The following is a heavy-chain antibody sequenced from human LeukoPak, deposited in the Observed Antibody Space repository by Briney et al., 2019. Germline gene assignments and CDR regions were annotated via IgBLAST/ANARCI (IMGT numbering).Heavy chain of an antibody. CDR2: IYYSWST. J-gene: IGHJ6*03. Sequence: PSETLSLTCTGSGGSISRYYWSWIRQPPGKGLEWIGDIYYSWSTNYNPPLKRRVTISVDSSKHPSSLKLSSVTAADTAVYYCARVGFGVGIYYYYYMDVWGKGTTVTISS. D-gene: IGHD3-10*01. V-gene: IGHV4-59*01. CDR3: ARVGFGVGIYYYYYMDV. CDR1: GGSISRYY.